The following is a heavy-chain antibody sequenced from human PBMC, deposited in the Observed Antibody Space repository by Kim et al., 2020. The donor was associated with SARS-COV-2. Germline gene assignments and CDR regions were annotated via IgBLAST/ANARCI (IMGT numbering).Heavy chain of an antibody. V-gene: IGHV4-31*02. D-gene: IGHD4-17*01. J-gene: IGHJ4*02. CDR3: AREQNYGDSVSQIDY. Sequence: PSRNSRVTRSVDTSKNQFSLKLGSVTAAATAVYYCAREQNYGDSVSQIDYWGQGTLVTVSS.